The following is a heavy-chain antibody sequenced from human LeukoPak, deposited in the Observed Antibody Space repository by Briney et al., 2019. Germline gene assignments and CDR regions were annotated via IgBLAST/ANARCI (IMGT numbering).Heavy chain of an antibody. J-gene: IGHJ4*02. V-gene: IGHV4-38-2*02. CDR1: GYSISSGYY. CDR3: ARTDAPPNSGSYL. D-gene: IGHD1-26*01. CDR2: IYHSGST. Sequence: NTSETLSLTRTVSGYSISSGYYWGWIRQPPGKGLEWIGSIYHSGSTYYNPSLKSRVAISVDTSKNQFSLKLSSVTAADTAVYYCARTDAPPNSGSYLWGQGTLVTVSS.